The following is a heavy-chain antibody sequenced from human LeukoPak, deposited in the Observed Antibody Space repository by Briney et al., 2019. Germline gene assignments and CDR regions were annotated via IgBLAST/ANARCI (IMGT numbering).Heavy chain of an antibody. CDR1: GGSISSSSYY. D-gene: IGHD6-13*01. Sequence: SETLSLTCTVSGGSISSSSYYWGWIRQPPGKGLEWIGSIYYSGSTYYNPSLKSRVTISVDTSKNQFSLKLSSVTAADTAVYYCASDSSSWSRGEYYFDYWGQGTLVTVSS. CDR2: IYYSGST. CDR3: ASDSSSWSRGEYYFDY. J-gene: IGHJ4*02. V-gene: IGHV4-39*01.